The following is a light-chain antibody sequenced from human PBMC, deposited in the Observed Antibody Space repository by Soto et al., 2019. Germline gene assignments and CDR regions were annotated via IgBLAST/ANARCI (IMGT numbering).Light chain of an antibody. Sequence: IKMTQSPSSLSASVGDRVTITCQSSQDTHNYLNWYPQKPGQAPNLLIYDASGLEVGVPSRFSGSGSGTHFTLTISGLQPADIATYYCQQFVDLTIIFGQGTRLEI. CDR1: QDTHNY. CDR3: QQFVDLTII. CDR2: DAS. J-gene: IGKJ5*01. V-gene: IGKV1-33*01.